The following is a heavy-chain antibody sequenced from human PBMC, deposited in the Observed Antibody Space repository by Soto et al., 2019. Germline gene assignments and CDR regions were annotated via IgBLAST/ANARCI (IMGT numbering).Heavy chain of an antibody. CDR1: GDTFTSYY. J-gene: IGHJ3*02. D-gene: IGHD2-15*01. V-gene: IGHV1-46*01. Sequence: ASVKVSCKASGDTFTSYYMHWVRQAPGQGLEWMGIINPSGGSTSYAQRFQGRVTVTRDTSTSTVYMELSSLRSEDTAVYYCARGGLIVVVVATTPFGIWGQGTMVT. CDR3: ARGGLIVVVVATTPFGI. CDR2: INPSGGST.